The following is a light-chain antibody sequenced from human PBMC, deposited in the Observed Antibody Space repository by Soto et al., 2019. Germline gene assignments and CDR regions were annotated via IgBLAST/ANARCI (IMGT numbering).Light chain of an antibody. V-gene: IGKV3-20*01. Sequence: GLTQSPGTLSLSQGERVTLSCRVSQSITRNYLAWYQQKPGLAPRLIMYHGSRRAAGTPDRFSGSGSGTDFSFTVTSLQSEDFAVYYCQQYDQWPITFGQGTLLAV. CDR3: QQYDQWPIT. J-gene: IGKJ5*01. CDR1: QSITRNY. CDR2: HGS.